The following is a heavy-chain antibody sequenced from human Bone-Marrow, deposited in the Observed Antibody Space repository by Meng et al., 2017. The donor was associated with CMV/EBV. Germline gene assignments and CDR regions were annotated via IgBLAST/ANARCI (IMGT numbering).Heavy chain of an antibody. CDR3: ARGPNYGSGSYYRD. J-gene: IGHJ1*01. D-gene: IGHD3-10*01. CDR1: GYTFTSYY. V-gene: IGHV1-46*01. CDR2: INPSGGST. Sequence: ASVKVSCKASGYTFTSYYMHWVRQAPGQGLEWMGIINPSGGSTSYAQKFQGRVTMTRDTSTSTVYMELSSLSSVTAADTGVYYCARGPNYGSGSYYRDWGQGTLVTVSS.